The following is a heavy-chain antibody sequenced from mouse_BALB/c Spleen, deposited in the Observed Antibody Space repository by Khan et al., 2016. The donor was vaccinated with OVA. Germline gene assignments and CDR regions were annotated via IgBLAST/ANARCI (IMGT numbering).Heavy chain of an antibody. Sequence: EVKLEESGPGLVKPSQSLSLTCTVTGYSITSGYAWNWIRQFPGNKLEWVGNISYSGGTSYNPSLKSRISITRDTSKNQFFLQLNSVTTEDASTYYCARGNSYVYYFDYWGQGTTLTVSS. CDR2: ISYSGGT. CDR3: ARGNSYVYYFDY. V-gene: IGHV3-2*02. J-gene: IGHJ2*01. CDR1: GYSITSGYA. D-gene: IGHD1-1*01.